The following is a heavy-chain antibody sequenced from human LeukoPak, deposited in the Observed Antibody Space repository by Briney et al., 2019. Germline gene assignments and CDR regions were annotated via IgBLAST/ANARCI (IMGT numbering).Heavy chain of an antibody. CDR1: GFTFSSYW. D-gene: IGHD3-22*01. V-gene: IGHV3-7*01. Sequence: GGSLRLSCAASGFTFSSYWMSWIRQAPGKGLEWVANIKQDGSEKYYVDSVKGRFTISRDNAKNSLYLQMNSLRAEDTAVYYCARGAVISRRPNLGWFYYYYGMDVWGQGTTVTVSS. CDR3: ARGAVISRRPNLGWFYYYYGMDV. J-gene: IGHJ6*02. CDR2: IKQDGSEK.